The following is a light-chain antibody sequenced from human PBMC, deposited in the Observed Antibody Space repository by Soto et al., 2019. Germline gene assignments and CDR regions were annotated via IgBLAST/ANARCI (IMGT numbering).Light chain of an antibody. J-gene: IGKJ2*01. CDR2: AAS. CDR1: QSVGTH. CDR3: QETYRTSRYT. V-gene: IGKV1-39*01. Sequence: IQMTQSPSSLSASVGDRVTITCRTSQSVGTHLSWYHHKPGKAPKLLIYAASTLQRGVPSRFSGSGSGTEFTLTIISLQPQDYAATYCQETYRTSRYTFGQGTKLEIK.